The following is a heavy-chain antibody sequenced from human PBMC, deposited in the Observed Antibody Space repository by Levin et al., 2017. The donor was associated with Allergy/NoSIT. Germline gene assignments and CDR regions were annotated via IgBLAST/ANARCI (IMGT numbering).Heavy chain of an antibody. CDR1: GFTISSYA. Sequence: GESLKISCVASGFTISSYAMSWVRQAPGKGLEWVSAIRGSGDNTHYADSVKGRFTISRDNAKNTLYLHMHSLRSEDTAEFYCARCVVWSSGWCNSFDPWGQGTLVTVSS. D-gene: IGHD6-19*01. V-gene: IGHV3-23*01. CDR3: ARCVVWSSGWCNSFDP. J-gene: IGHJ5*02. CDR2: IRGSGDNT.